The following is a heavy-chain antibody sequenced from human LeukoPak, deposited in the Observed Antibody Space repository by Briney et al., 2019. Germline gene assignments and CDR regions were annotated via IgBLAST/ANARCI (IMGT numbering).Heavy chain of an antibody. CDR1: GGTFSGYA. D-gene: IGHD1-26*01. CDR3: AGPRAGSYPH. Sequence: ASVKVSCKASGGTFSGYAISWVRQAPGQGLEWMGWINPNTGATYYAHKFQGRVTMTRDTSISTASMELTSLTSDDTAVYYCAGPRAGSYPHWGQGTLITVSS. CDR2: INPNTGAT. J-gene: IGHJ4*02. V-gene: IGHV1-2*07.